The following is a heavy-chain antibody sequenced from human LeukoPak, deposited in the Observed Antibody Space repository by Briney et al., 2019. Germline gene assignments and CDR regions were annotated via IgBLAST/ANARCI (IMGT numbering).Heavy chain of an antibody. Sequence: GGSLRLSCAASGFTFSSYGMHWVRQAPGKGLEWVAVIWYDGSNKYYADSAKGRFTISRDNSKNTLYMQMNSLRGEDTAVYYCAREVLVYTAMVGFDPWGQGTLVTVSS. CDR1: GFTFSSYG. V-gene: IGHV3-33*08. CDR2: IWYDGSNK. J-gene: IGHJ5*02. D-gene: IGHD5-18*01. CDR3: AREVLVYTAMVGFDP.